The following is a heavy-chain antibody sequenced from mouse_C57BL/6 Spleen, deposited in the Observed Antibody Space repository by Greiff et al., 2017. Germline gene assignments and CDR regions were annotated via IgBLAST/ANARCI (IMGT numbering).Heavy chain of an antibody. Sequence: VQRVESGAELVKPGASVKISCKASGYAFSSYWMNWVKQRPGKGLEWLGQIYPGDGDTNYNGKFKGKATLTADKASSTAYMQLSSLTSEDSAVYVCERAQYYGSHFDYWGQGTTLTVSS. CDR2: IYPGDGDT. CDR1: GYAFSSYW. J-gene: IGHJ2*01. CDR3: ERAQYYGSHFDY. V-gene: IGHV1-80*01. D-gene: IGHD1-1*01.